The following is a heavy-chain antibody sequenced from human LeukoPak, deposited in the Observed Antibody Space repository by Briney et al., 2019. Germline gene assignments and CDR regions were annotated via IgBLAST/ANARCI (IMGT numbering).Heavy chain of an antibody. CDR3: AGSHISAVVTAVYDY. V-gene: IGHV4-4*07. D-gene: IGHD2-21*02. CDR1: GGSISSYY. CDR2: IYTSGST. Sequence: PSETLSLTCTVSGGSISSYYWSWIRQPAGKGLEWIGRIYTSGSTNYNPSLKSRVTISVDKSKNQFSLKLSSVTAADTAVYYCAGSHISAVVTAVYDYWGQGTLVTVSS. J-gene: IGHJ4*02.